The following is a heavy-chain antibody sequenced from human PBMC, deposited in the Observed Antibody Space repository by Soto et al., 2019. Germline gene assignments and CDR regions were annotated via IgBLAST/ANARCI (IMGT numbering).Heavy chain of an antibody. CDR2: SSPYSGNT. Sequence: QVQLVQSGDEVRKPGSSEDFSCKASGYIFVNYGIAWVRQPPGEGLEWMGWSSPYSGNTHYASKVQGRHTMTKDTSTSTAYMDLGSLTSDDTAVYYCAMVDNYVTPTPPDVWGQGTTVTVSS. D-gene: IGHD3-16*01. CDR3: AMVDNYVTPTPPDV. V-gene: IGHV1-18*01. CDR1: GYIFVNYG. J-gene: IGHJ6*02.